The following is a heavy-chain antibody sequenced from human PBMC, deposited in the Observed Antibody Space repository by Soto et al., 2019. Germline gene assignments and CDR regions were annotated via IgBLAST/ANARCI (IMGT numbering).Heavy chain of an antibody. CDR2: INAGNGNT. CDR1: GYTFTSYA. V-gene: IGHV1-3*01. J-gene: IGHJ4*02. CDR3: ARSDSGSLYSFDF. Sequence: DSVKVSCKASGYTFTSYAIHWVRQAPGQRLEWMGWINAGNGNTKYSQKFQGRITIIRDTSASTVYMELSSLKSEDTAVYYCARSDSGSLYSFDFWGQGTLVTVSS. D-gene: IGHD1-26*01.